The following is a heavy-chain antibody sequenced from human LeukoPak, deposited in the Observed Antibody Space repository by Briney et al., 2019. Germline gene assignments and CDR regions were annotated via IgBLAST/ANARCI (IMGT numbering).Heavy chain of an antibody. Sequence: ASVKVSCKASGYTLTSYYMHWVRQAPGQGLEWMGIISPSGGTTSYAQKFQGRVTMTSDTSTSTVYMELSSLRSEDTAVYYCAQYDILTGLIVWGQGTLVTVSS. CDR1: GYTLTSYY. D-gene: IGHD3-9*01. CDR2: ISPSGGTT. CDR3: AQYDILTGLIV. V-gene: IGHV1-46*01. J-gene: IGHJ4*02.